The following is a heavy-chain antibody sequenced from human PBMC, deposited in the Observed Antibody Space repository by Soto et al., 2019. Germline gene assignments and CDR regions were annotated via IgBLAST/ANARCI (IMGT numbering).Heavy chain of an antibody. Sequence: SETLSLTCTVSGGSISSYYWSWIRQPPGKGLEWIGEINHSGSTNYNPSLKSRVTISVDTSKNQFSLKLSSVTAADTAVYYCARAGYGYYYYYGMDVWGQGTTVTVSS. CDR2: INHSGST. CDR3: ARAGYGYYYYYGMDV. CDR1: GGSISSYY. V-gene: IGHV4-34*01. D-gene: IGHD5-18*01. J-gene: IGHJ6*02.